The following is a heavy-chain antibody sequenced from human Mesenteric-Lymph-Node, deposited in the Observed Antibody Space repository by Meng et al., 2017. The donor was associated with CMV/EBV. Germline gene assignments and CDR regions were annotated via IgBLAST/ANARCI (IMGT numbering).Heavy chain of an antibody. CDR3: ASLYYYDSSGYY. D-gene: IGHD3-22*01. CDR1: GGSFSGYY. Sequence: SETLSLTCAVYGGSFSGYYWSWIRQPPGKGLEWIGEINHSGSTNYNPSLKSRVTISVDTSKNQFSLKLSSVTAADTAAYYCASLYYYDSSGYYWGQGTLVTVSS. J-gene: IGHJ4*02. V-gene: IGHV4-34*01. CDR2: INHSGST.